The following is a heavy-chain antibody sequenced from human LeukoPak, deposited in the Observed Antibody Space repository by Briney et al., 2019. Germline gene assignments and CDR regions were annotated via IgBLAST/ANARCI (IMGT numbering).Heavy chain of an antibody. D-gene: IGHD3-16*01. V-gene: IGHV3-21*01. Sequence: GGSLRLSCAASGFTFSRYSMNWVRQPAGKGLEWVASISSSSSYIYYAGSVKGRFTISRDNAKNSLYLQMNSLRAEDMAVYYCARGGGYQPLDYWGQGTLVTVSS. J-gene: IGHJ4*02. CDR1: GFTFSRYS. CDR2: ISSSSSYI. CDR3: ARGGGYQPLDY.